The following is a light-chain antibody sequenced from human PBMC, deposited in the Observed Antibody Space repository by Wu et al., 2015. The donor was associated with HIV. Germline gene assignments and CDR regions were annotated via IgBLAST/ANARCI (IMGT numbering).Light chain of an antibody. CDR3: QQYDNSVPIT. Sequence: EIVLTQSPGTLSLSPGERATLSCRASQSVSSSYLAWYQQKPGQAPRLLIYGASSRATGIPDRFSGSGSGTDFTLTISRLEPEDFAVYSCQQYDNSVPITFGQGTRLEIK. V-gene: IGKV3-20*01. J-gene: IGKJ5*01. CDR1: QSVSSSY. CDR2: GAS.